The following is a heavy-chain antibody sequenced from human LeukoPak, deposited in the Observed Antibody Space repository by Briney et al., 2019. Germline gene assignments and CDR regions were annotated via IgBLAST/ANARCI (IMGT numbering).Heavy chain of an antibody. D-gene: IGHD2-8*01. CDR1: GGSISSYY. Sequence: SETLSLTCTVSGGSISSYYWSWIRQPAGKGLEWIGRIYSSGSTNYNPSLKSRVTMSVDTSKNQFSLKLSSVTAADTAVYYCARGFKDIVLMVYAILGDYYYMDVWGKGTTVTVSS. V-gene: IGHV4-4*07. CDR3: ARGFKDIVLMVYAILGDYYYMDV. CDR2: IYSSGST. J-gene: IGHJ6*03.